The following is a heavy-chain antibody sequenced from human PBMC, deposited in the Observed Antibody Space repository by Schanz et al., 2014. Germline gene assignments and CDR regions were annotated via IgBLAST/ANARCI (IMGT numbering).Heavy chain of an antibody. CDR2: IYSSGST. V-gene: IGHV4-59*01. Sequence: QVQLQESGPGLVKPSETLSLTCTVSGDSISGYYWNWIRQPPGKGLEWIAYIYSSGSTNYNPSLESRVTMSVDTSKNQFSLKLSSVTAADTAVYYCAREWSSFDYWGQGTLVTVSS. D-gene: IGHD2-8*01. CDR1: GDSISGYY. J-gene: IGHJ4*02. CDR3: AREWSSFDY.